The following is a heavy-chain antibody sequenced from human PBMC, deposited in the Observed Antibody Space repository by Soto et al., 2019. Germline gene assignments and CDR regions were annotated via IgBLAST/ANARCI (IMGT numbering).Heavy chain of an antibody. Sequence: SSVKSCSKASGGTFSSYAIRWVRQAPGQGLECMGGIIPIFGTANYAQKFQGRVTITAXXXXSXXXMXLXXLRXAXTAVYYCARDPYWLTAMAPGSWGQRTLVTVSS. CDR1: GGTFSSYA. CDR3: ARDPYWLTAMAPGS. J-gene: IGHJ4*02. D-gene: IGHD5-18*01. V-gene: IGHV1-69*13. CDR2: IIPIFGTA.